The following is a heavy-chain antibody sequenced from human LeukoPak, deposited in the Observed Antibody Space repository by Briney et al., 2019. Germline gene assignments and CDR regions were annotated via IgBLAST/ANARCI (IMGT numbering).Heavy chain of an antibody. CDR2: ISGYNGDT. CDR3: ARDGDTADAFDI. CDR1: GYTFTSYA. D-gene: IGHD7-27*01. Sequence: GTSVKVSCKASGYTFTSYAITWVRQAPGQGLEWMGRISGYNGDTQYAQKIQARVTVTSDTSTSTAYMELRSLRSDDTAVYYCARDGDTADAFDIWGQGTMVTVSS. J-gene: IGHJ3*02. V-gene: IGHV1-18*01.